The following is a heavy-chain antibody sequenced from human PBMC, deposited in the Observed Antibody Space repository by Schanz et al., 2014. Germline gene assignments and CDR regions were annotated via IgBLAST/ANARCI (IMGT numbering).Heavy chain of an antibody. D-gene: IGHD6-19*01. V-gene: IGHV1-69*04. CDR1: GGTFSSYA. CDR2: IIPSLGLA. Sequence: QVQLVQSGAEVKKPGSSMKVSCKASGGTFSSYAISWVRQAPGQGLEWMGRIIPSLGLAKYEQKFQDKVTITADTSTTTAYMELSGLRSEDTAVYYCARLGTGMAVAGSVIDSYYYYMDVWGEGTTVTVSS. J-gene: IGHJ6*03. CDR3: ARLGTGMAVAGSVIDSYYYYMDV.